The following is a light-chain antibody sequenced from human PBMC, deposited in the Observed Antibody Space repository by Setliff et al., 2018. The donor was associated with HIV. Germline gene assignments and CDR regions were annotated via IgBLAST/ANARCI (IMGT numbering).Light chain of an antibody. CDR2: GVN. CDR3: SSYAGTNNPYV. CDR1: SSDVGGYNY. V-gene: IGLV2-8*01. J-gene: IGLJ1*01. Sequence: QSSLSQPPSASGSPGQSVTISCTGTSSDVGGYNYVSWYQHHPGRPPKLLIYGVNQRPSGVPDRFSGSKSGNTASLTVSGLQTEDEADYYCSSYAGTNNPYVFGTGTKV.